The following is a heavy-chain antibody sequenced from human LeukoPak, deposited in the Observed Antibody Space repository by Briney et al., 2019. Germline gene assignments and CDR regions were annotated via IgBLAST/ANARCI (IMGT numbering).Heavy chain of an antibody. V-gene: IGHV1-2*02. CDR3: ARVPARNLLWFGEFDY. D-gene: IGHD3-10*01. Sequence: ASVKVSCKASGYTFTGYYMHWVRQAPGQGLEWMGWINPNSGGTNYAQKFQGRVTMTRDTSISTAYMELSRLRSDDTAVYYCARVPARNLLWFGEFDYWGQGTLVTVSS. CDR2: INPNSGGT. J-gene: IGHJ4*02. CDR1: GYTFTGYY.